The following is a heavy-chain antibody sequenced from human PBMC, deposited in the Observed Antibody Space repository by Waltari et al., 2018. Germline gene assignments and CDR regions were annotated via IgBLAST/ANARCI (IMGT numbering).Heavy chain of an antibody. CDR2: IYHSGST. Sequence: QVQLQESGPGLVKPSETLSLTCAVSGYSISSGYYWGWIRQPPGKGLAWIGSIYHSGSTYYNPSLKSRVTISVDTSKNQFSLKLSSVTAADTAVYYCARRGDDFWSGYYNVNWFDPWGQGTLVTVSS. CDR1: GYSISSGYY. D-gene: IGHD3-3*01. CDR3: ARRGDDFWSGYYNVNWFDP. J-gene: IGHJ5*02. V-gene: IGHV4-38-2*01.